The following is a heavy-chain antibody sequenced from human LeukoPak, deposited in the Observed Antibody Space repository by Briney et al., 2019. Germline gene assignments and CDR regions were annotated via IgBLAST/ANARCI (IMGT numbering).Heavy chain of an antibody. D-gene: IGHD2-8*01. J-gene: IGHJ6*02. CDR2: SFYSGIT. CDR1: GGSISSYY. V-gene: IGHV4-59*13. Sequence: SETLSLTCTVSGGSISSYYWSWVRQPPGKGLEWIGYSFYSGITKYNPSLESRVSISVDLSTNQFSLRLSSVTPADTAVYYCARAPPSGVLLYGMDVWGQGTTVTVSS. CDR3: ARAPPSGVLLYGMDV.